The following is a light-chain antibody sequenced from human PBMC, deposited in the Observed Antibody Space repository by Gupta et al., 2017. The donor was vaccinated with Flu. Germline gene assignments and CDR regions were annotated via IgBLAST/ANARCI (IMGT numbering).Light chain of an antibody. CDR3: QEYGGSHLYT. V-gene: IGKV3-20*01. CDR1: QSISTNY. Sequence: IVLTQSPGTLSLSPGQGATLACRASQSISTNYLAWYQQKPGLAPRILIYGSSTRATGTPERLRGSGSGTDFTLTIRRLEPADSAVYFCQEYGGSHLYTFGQGTKLEIK. CDR2: GSS. J-gene: IGKJ2*01.